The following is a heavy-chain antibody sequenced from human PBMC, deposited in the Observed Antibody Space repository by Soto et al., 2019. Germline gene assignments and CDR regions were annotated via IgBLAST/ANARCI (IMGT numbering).Heavy chain of an antibody. CDR2: IYHSGSA. V-gene: IGHV4-31*03. CDR3: ARDEEVNYSEYGSDHYSGLDV. D-gene: IGHD4-17*01. Sequence: QVQLQESGPGLVKPSQTLSLTCTVSGGSINSGGYYWTWIRKHPGKGLEWIGYIYHSGSAYYSPSLKSRVTISVDTSKNQFSLELTSVTAADTAVYFCARDEEVNYSEYGSDHYSGLDVWGQGTTVTVSS. J-gene: IGHJ6*02. CDR1: GGSINSGGYY.